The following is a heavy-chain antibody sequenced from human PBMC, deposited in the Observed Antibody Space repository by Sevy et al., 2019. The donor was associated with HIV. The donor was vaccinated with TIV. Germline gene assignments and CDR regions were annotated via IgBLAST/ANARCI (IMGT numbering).Heavy chain of an antibody. Sequence: GGSLRLSCAVSGFTFSTYTMNWVRQAPGKGLEWISSISGFSSYIYYADSVKGRFTISRDNAKNSLYLQMNSLRAEDTAVYYSARDGGCTSTSCLLYFDYWGQGILVTVSS. D-gene: IGHD2-2*01. CDR1: GFTFSTYT. J-gene: IGHJ4*01. CDR2: ISGFSSYI. CDR3: ARDGGCTSTSCLLYFDY. V-gene: IGHV3-21*01.